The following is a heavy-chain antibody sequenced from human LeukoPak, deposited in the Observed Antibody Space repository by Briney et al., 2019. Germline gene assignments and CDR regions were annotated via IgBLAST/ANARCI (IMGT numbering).Heavy chain of an antibody. Sequence: GALRLSSPAPGLTFSSFWMRWVRPAPGKGMEWVAIIKGEGSEKAYVHSVNGRFSFSRDNAENSLYLQMSSLRAEDTAVYYCAEDWGYGEAGIDFWGQGTLVTVSS. V-gene: IGHV3-7*04. CDR3: AEDWGYGEAGIDF. D-gene: IGHD6-13*01. J-gene: IGHJ4*02. CDR1: GLTFSSFW. CDR2: IKGEGSEK.